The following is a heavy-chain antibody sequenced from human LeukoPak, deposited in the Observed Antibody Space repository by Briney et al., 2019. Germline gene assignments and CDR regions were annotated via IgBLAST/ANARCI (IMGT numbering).Heavy chain of an antibody. CDR2: ISSSSSYI. CDR3: ARDGTPVTTDY. V-gene: IGHV3-21*01. J-gene: IGHJ4*02. D-gene: IGHD4-17*01. CDR1: GFTFSSYS. Sequence: GGSLRLPCAASGFTFSSYSMNWVRQAPGKGLEWVSSISSSSSYIYYADSVKGRFTISRDNAKNSLYLQMNSLRAEDTAVYYCARDGTPVTTDYWGQGTLVTVSS.